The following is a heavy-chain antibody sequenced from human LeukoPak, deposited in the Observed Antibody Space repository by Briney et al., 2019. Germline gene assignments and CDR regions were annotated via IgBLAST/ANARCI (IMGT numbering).Heavy chain of an antibody. CDR1: GGTFSSYA. D-gene: IGHD3-22*01. CDR2: IIPIFGTA. J-gene: IGHJ5*02. V-gene: IGHV1-69*01. CDR3: ARSGEMDYYYDSSGYSSWFDP. Sequence: SVKVSCKASGGTFSSYAISWVRQAPGQGLEWMGGIIPIFGTANYAQKFQGRVTITADESTSTAYMELSGLRSEDTAVYYCARSGEMDYYYDSSGYSSWFDPWGRGTLVTVSS.